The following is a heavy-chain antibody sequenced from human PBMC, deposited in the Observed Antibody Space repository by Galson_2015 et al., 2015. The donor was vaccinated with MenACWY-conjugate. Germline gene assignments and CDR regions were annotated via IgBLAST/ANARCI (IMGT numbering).Heavy chain of an antibody. V-gene: IGHV3-66*01. J-gene: IGHJ4*02. CDR2: IYSGGDS. CDR1: GFTVSNNY. Sequence: SLRLSCAASGFTVSNNYMSWVRQAPGKGLEWVSLIYSGGDSYYADSVRGRFTLSRDSSKNTLYLQMSSLRADDTAVYYCFAINSGTDFWGQGTLVTVSS. D-gene: IGHD1-26*01. CDR3: FAINSGTDF.